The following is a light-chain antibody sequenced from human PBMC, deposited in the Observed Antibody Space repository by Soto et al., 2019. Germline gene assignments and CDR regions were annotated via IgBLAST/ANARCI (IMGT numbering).Light chain of an antibody. CDR2: AAS. J-gene: IGKJ4*01. CDR1: QGIRRY. CDR3: QQLNTYPVT. Sequence: IQLTQSPSSLSASVGDSVTITCRASQGIRRYLSWYQQKPGRAPKLLISAASTLQSGVPARFSGSGSGTDFTLSITSLQPEDFATYYCQQLNTYPVTFGGGTKVDIK. V-gene: IGKV1-9*01.